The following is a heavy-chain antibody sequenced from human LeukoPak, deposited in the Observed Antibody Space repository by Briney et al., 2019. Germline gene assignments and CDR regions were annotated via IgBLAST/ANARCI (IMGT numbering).Heavy chain of an antibody. J-gene: IGHJ6*03. CDR1: GGSISSGSYY. Sequence: SQTLSLTCTVSGGSISSGSYYWSWIRQPAGKGLEWIGRIYSSGGTNYNPSLRSRVTISVDTSKNQFSLKLTSVTAADTAVYYCARGFRGRAYYYYYMDVWGKGTTVTVSS. CDR2: IYSSGGT. CDR3: ARGFRGRAYYYYYMDV. V-gene: IGHV4-61*02. D-gene: IGHD1-26*01.